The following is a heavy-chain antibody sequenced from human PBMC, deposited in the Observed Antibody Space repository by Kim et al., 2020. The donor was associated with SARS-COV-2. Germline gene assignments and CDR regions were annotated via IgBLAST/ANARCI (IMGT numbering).Heavy chain of an antibody. CDR2: ISAYNGNT. V-gene: IGHV1-18*04. Sequence: ASVKVSCKASGYTFTSYGISWVRQAPGQGLEWMGWISAYNGNTNYAQKLQGRVTMTTDTSTSTAYMELRSLRSDDTAVYYCARGGESSSWYVNEDYYYYYGMDVWGQGTTVTVSS. CDR1: GYTFTSYG. D-gene: IGHD6-13*01. J-gene: IGHJ6*02. CDR3: ARGGESSSWYVNEDYYYYYGMDV.